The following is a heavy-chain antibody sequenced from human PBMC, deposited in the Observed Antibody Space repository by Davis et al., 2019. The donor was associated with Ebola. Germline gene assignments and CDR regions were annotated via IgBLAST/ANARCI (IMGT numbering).Heavy chain of an antibody. V-gene: IGHV3-23*01. CDR1: GFIFSSYV. D-gene: IGHD2-21*02. J-gene: IGHJ3*02. Sequence: GSLRLSRAASGFIFSSYVMSWVRQAPGKGLEWVSTLGTSADTYYAGSVKGRFTISRDNSKNTLYLQMNGLRVEDTAIYYCAKDTANIWFDIWGQGTMVTVSS. CDR3: AKDTANIWFDI. CDR2: LGTSADT.